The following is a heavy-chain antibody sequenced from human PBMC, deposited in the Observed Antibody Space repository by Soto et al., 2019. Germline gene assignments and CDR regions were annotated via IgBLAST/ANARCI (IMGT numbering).Heavy chain of an antibody. J-gene: IGHJ3*02. Sequence: ASVRVSCKASGGTFSSYAISWVRQAPGQGLEWMGGIIPIFGTANYAQKFQGRVTITADESTSTAYMELSSLRSEDTAVYYCARENYDSSGDRRYDAFDIWGQGTMVTVS. V-gene: IGHV1-69*13. D-gene: IGHD3-22*01. CDR3: ARENYDSSGDRRYDAFDI. CDR2: IIPIFGTA. CDR1: GGTFSSYA.